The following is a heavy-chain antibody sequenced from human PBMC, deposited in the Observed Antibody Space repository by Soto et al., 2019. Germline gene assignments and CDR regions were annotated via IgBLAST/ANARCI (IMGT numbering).Heavy chain of an antibody. CDR2: INSVASYV. J-gene: IGHJ6*02. D-gene: IGHD4-17*01. Sequence: QLLESGGGLVKPGGSLRVSCAASRFAFSSYSMHWVRQAPMKGLEWVASINSVASYVYYADSVEGRFTISRDNAKNSVYLQMTSLRAEDTAVYYCTRDRSSFMRGRIRGPYGGLDVWGQGTTVLVS. V-gene: IGHV3-21*01. CDR3: TRDRSSFMRGRIRGPYGGLDV. CDR1: RFAFSSYS.